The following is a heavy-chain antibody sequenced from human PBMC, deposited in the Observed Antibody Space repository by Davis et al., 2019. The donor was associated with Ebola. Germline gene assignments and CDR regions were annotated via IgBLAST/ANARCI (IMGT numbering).Heavy chain of an antibody. J-gene: IGHJ6*03. CDR1: GFSFNDAW. CDR2: IRTNSESGTT. Sequence: GESLKISCAASGFSFNDAWINWVRQSPGKGLEWVGRIRTNSESGTTDYATPVKGRFRMSRDDSKQTVYLVMESLKSDEPAVYYCTTGGRSTYYYYYLEVWGNGTTVTVSS. D-gene: IGHD5/OR15-5a*01. CDR3: TTGGRSTYYYYYLEV. V-gene: IGHV3-15*01.